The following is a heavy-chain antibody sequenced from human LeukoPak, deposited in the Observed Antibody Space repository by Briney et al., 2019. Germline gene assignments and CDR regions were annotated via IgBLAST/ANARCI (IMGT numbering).Heavy chain of an antibody. V-gene: IGHV4-34*01. D-gene: IGHD2-15*01. CDR1: GGSFSGYY. Sequence: SETLSLTCAVYGGSFSGYYWSWIRQPPGKGLEWIGEINHSGSTNYNPSHKSRVTISVDTSKNQFSLKLSSVTAADTAVYYCARGLRGGVVVVAATVAGSWFDPWGQGTLVTVSS. CDR2: INHSGST. CDR3: ARGLRGGVVVVAATVAGSWFDP. J-gene: IGHJ5*02.